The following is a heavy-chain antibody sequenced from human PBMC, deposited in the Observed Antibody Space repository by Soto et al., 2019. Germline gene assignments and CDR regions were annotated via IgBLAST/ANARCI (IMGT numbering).Heavy chain of an antibody. D-gene: IGHD3-10*01. Sequence: SETLSLTCTVSGGSISSYYWSWIRQPPGKGLEWIGYIYYSGSTNYNPSLKSRVTISVDTSKNQFSLRLSSVAAADTAVYYCARWTSGSYFLSHPKNYYYYMDVWGKGTTVTVSS. CDR1: GGSISSYY. CDR3: ARWTSGSYFLSHPKNYYYYMDV. J-gene: IGHJ6*03. V-gene: IGHV4-59*08. CDR2: IYYSGST.